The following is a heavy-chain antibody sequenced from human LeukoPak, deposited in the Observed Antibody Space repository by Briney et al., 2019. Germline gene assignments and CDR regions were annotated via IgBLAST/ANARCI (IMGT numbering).Heavy chain of an antibody. CDR2: ISSSSSYI. CDR1: GFTFSSYS. J-gene: IGHJ4*02. CDR3: ARDHYYYDSSGDSFDY. Sequence: GGSLRLSCAASGFTFSSYSMNWVRQAPGKGLEWVSSISSSSSYIYYADSVKGRFTISRDNAKNSLYLQMNSLRAEDTAVYYCARDHYYYDSSGDSFDYWGQGTLVTVSS. V-gene: IGHV3-21*01. D-gene: IGHD3-22*01.